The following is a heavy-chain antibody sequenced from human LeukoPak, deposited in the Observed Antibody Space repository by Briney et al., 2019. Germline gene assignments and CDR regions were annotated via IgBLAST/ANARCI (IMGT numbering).Heavy chain of an antibody. CDR3: ARESRPRVVVAASLYYYYYGMDV. CDR1: GYTFTGYY. D-gene: IGHD2-15*01. J-gene: IGHJ6*02. Sequence: ASVKVSCKASGYTFTGYYMHWVRQAPGQGLEWMGWINPNSGGTNYAQKLQGRVTMTTDTSTSTAYMELRSLRSDDTAVYYCARESRPRVVVAASLYYYYYGMDVWGQGTTVTVSS. CDR2: INPNSGGT. V-gene: IGHV1-2*02.